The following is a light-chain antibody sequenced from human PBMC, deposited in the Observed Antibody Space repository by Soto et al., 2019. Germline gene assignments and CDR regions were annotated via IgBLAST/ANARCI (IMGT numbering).Light chain of an antibody. Sequence: EMVLTQSPGTLSLSPGERATLSCRASQSVSSSYLAWYQQKPGQAPRLLIYGVSSRATGIPDRFSGSGSGTDFTLTISRLEPEDFVVYYCQQYGSSPQTFGQGTKV. CDR1: QSVSSSY. V-gene: IGKV3-20*01. CDR3: QQYGSSPQT. J-gene: IGKJ1*01. CDR2: GVS.